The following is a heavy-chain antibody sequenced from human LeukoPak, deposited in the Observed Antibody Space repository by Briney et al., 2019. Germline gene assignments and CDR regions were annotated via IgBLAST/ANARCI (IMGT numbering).Heavy chain of an antibody. CDR2: IYYSGST. D-gene: IGHD7-27*01. CDR1: GGSISSSSYY. Sequence: SETLSLTCTVSGGSISSSSYYWGWIRQPPGKGLEWIGSIYYSGSTYYNPSLKSRVTISVDTSKNQFSLKLSSVTAADTAVYYCARAITGAFRIGAFDIWGQGRMVIVSS. CDR3: ARAITGAFRIGAFDI. J-gene: IGHJ3*02. V-gene: IGHV4-39*07.